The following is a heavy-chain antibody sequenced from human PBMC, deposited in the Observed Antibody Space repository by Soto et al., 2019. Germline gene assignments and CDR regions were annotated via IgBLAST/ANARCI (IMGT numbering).Heavy chain of an antibody. J-gene: IGHJ4*02. CDR1: GFTFRDYY. CDR2: ISSSSSYT. Sequence: ILSCAASGFTFRDYYMSWIRQAPGKGLEWVSYISSSSSYTNYADSVKGRFTISRDNAKNSLYLQMNSLRAEDTAVYYCTRGALSSSWHEVDYWGQGTLVTVSS. V-gene: IGHV3-11*06. CDR3: TRGALSSSWHEVDY. D-gene: IGHD6-13*01.